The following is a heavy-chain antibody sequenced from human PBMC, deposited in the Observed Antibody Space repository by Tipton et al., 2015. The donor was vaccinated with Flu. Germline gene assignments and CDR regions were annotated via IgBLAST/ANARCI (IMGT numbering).Heavy chain of an antibody. D-gene: IGHD2-2*01. Sequence: QLVQSGAEVKETGASVKVSCKASGYAFTGHYIHWVRQASGQGLEWMAWINPNSGDTHSAQKFQGRVTMTRDTSISTAYMELSGLTSDGTAVYYCARAKIPSNTSWLNDPWGQGTLVIVSS. CDR1: GYAFTGHY. CDR2: INPNSGDT. CDR3: ARAKIPSNTSWLNDP. V-gene: IGHV1-2*02. J-gene: IGHJ5*02.